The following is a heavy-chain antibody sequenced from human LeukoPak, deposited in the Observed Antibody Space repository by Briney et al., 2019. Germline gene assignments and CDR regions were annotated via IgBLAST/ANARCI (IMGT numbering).Heavy chain of an antibody. V-gene: IGHV4-38-2*02. D-gene: IGHD4-17*01. J-gene: IGHJ3*02. CDR2: IYHSGST. CDR1: GYSISSGYY. Sequence: SETLSLTCTVSGYSISSGYYWGWIRQPPGKGLEWIGSIYHSGSTYYNLSLKSRVTISVDTSKNQFSLKLSSVTAADTAVYYCARDLRVITVTTFGEAFDIWGQGTTITVSS. CDR3: ARDLRVITVTTFGEAFDI.